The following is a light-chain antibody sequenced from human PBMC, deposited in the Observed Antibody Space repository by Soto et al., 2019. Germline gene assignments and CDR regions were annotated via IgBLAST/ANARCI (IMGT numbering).Light chain of an antibody. J-gene: IGKJ2*01. CDR1: QSVSSSY. CDR3: QQYCTSPYT. CDR2: GAS. V-gene: IGKV3-20*01. Sequence: EIVLTQSPGTLSLSPGERATLSCRACQSVSSSYLAWYQQKPGQAPRLLIYGASSRATGIPDRFSGSGSGTDFTLTISRLEPEAFAVYYGQQYCTSPYTFGQGTKLEIK.